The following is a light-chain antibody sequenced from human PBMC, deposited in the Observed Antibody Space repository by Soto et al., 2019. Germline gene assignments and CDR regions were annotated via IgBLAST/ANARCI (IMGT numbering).Light chain of an antibody. Sequence: EIPLTQSPSSLAASVGDRLTLTCRASRNVSIYLNWYQHKPGKGPTLLIHATSNLQIGVPPRFSGSGSGTEFTLTISSLEPEDFGTYYCQQSYKMPSFGQGTRLEI. CDR3: QQSYKMPS. CDR2: ATS. CDR1: RNVSIY. V-gene: IGKV1-39*01. J-gene: IGKJ5*01.